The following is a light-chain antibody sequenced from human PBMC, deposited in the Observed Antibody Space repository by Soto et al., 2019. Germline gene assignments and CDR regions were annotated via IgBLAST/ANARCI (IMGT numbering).Light chain of an antibody. V-gene: IGKV1-5*01. CDR3: QQFNDFFT. CDR1: QAISTW. CDR2: DAS. J-gene: IGKJ1*01. Sequence: DIQMTQSPSTLSASVGDRVTITCRASQAISTWLAWYQQKPGRAPKLLIYDASILESGVPSRFSGSGSGTAFTLTINNLQPDDFATYYCQQFNDFFTFGQGTKVEIK.